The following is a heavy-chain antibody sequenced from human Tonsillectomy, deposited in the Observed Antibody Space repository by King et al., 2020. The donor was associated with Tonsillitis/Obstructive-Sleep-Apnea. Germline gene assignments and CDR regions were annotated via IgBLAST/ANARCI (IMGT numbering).Heavy chain of an antibody. D-gene: IGHD5-12*01. CDR1: GFTFSSYA. V-gene: IGHV3-23*04. J-gene: IGHJ4*02. CDR3: AKRGGATSFDY. CDR2: ISGSGAST. Sequence: EVQLVESGGGLVQPGGSLRLSCAASGFTFSSYAMSWVRQAPGKGLEWVSDISGSGASTYYAVSVKGRVTISRDNSKNTLYLRMNSLRADDTAVYYCAKRGGATSFDYWGQGTLVTVSS.